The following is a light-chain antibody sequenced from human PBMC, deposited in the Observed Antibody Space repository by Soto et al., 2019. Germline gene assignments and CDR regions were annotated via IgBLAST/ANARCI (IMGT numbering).Light chain of an antibody. CDR3: QQYGSSPKT. J-gene: IGKJ1*01. CDR2: GGA. CDR1: QTVGNNF. Sequence: EIVLTQSPGTLSLSPGERATLSCRASQTVGNNFLAWYQQRPGQSPRLLIYGGAYRATGVPDRFSGSGSGTAFTLTLGSLEPEDFAVYYCQQYGSSPKTFGQGTRVEVK. V-gene: IGKV3-20*01.